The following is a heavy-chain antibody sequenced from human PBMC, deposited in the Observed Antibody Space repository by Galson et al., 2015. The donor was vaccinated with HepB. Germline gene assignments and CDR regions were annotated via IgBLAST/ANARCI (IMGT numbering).Heavy chain of an antibody. CDR3: ARDLWDY. V-gene: IGHV3-30*02. CDR1: GFTFSNSG. Sequence: SLRLSCAASGFTFSNSGMHWVRQAPGKGLEWVASIRSDGSNNYYAVSVRGRFTISRDNSKNTLHLQMNSLRAEDTSVYYCARDLWDYWGQGTRVTVSS. CDR2: IRSDGSNN. J-gene: IGHJ4*02.